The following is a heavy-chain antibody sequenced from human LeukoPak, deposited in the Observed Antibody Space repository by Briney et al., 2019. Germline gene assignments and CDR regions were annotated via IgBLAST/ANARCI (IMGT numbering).Heavy chain of an antibody. V-gene: IGHV3-21*01. D-gene: IGHD3-10*01. CDR2: ISSSSSYI. Sequence: GGSLRLSCAVSGLTFSEAWLNWVRQAPGKGLEWVSSISSSSSYIYYADSVKGRFTISRDNAKNSLYLQMNSLRAEDTAVYYCASLSGDYWGQGTLVTVSS. CDR1: GLTFSEAW. CDR3: ASLSGDY. J-gene: IGHJ4*02.